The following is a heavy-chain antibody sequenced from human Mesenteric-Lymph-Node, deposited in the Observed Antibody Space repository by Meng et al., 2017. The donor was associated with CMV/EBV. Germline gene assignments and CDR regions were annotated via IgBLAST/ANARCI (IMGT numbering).Heavy chain of an antibody. V-gene: IGHV3-23*03. J-gene: IGHJ4*02. CDR3: AKDYNVWHSSSSSVDS. Sequence: GGSLRLSCAASGFTLSSYAMSWVRQAPGKGLEWVSVIYSGGSSTYYADSVKGRFTISRDNSKNTLYLQMNSLRAEDTAVYYCAKDYNVWHSSSSSVDSWGQGTLVTVSS. CDR1: GFTLSSYA. CDR2: IYSGGSST. D-gene: IGHD6-6*01.